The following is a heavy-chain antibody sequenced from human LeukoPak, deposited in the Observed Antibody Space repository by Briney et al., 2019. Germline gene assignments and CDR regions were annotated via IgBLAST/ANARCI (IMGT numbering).Heavy chain of an antibody. V-gene: IGHV5-51*01. CDR2: IYPGDSDT. CDR1: GYSFTSYW. Sequence: GESLKISCKGSGYSFTSYWIGWVRQMPGKGLEWMGIIYPGDSDTRYSPSFQGQVTISADKSISTAYPQWSSLKASDTAMYYCARQGAAGKYYYYYMDVWGKGTTVTVSS. D-gene: IGHD6-13*01. J-gene: IGHJ6*03. CDR3: ARQGAAGKYYYYYMDV.